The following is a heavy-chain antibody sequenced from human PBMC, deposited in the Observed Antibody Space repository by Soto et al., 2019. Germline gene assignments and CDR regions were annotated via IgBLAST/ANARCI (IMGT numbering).Heavy chain of an antibody. J-gene: IGHJ4*02. D-gene: IGHD2-15*01. CDR3: ARGGYGGNHVDY. CDR1: GYTFISSW. V-gene: IGHV5-51*01. Sequence: PGESLKISCSGSGYTFISSWIGWGRQMPGKGLEWMGTIYPGDSDTRYSPSFEGHVTISADKSISTAYLQWRSVKAADSAVYFCARGGYGGNHVDYWGQGTQVTVSS. CDR2: IYPGDSDT.